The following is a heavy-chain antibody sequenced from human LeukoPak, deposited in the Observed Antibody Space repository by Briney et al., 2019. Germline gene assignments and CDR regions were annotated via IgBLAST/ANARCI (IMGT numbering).Heavy chain of an antibody. V-gene: IGHV3-23*01. CDR2: ISGSGGST. J-gene: IGHJ4*02. CDR3: ATIMTTVTTMSDFDY. Sequence: GGSLRLSCAASGFTFSSYAMSWVRQAPGKGLEWVSAISGSGGSTYYADSVKGRFTISRDNSKNTLYLQMNSLRAEDTAVYYCATIMTTVTTMSDFDYWGQGTLVTVSS. D-gene: IGHD4-11*01. CDR1: GFTFSSYA.